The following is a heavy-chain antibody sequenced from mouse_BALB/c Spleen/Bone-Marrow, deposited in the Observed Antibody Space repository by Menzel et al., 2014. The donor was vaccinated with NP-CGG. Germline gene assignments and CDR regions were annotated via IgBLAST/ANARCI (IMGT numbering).Heavy chain of an antibody. CDR3: TRSGNYLFAC. J-gene: IGHJ3*01. D-gene: IGHD2-1*01. Sequence: LVESGAELVKPGASVRLSCKASGYTFTNYYMYWVKQRPGQGLEWIGEINPSNGGTNFNEKFKSKATLTVDKSSNTTYMQLSSLTSEDSAVYYCTRSGNYLFACWGQGTLVTVSA. CDR1: GYTFTNYY. V-gene: IGHV1S81*02. CDR2: INPSNGGT.